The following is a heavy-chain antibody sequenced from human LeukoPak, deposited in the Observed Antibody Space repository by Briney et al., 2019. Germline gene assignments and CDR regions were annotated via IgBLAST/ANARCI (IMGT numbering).Heavy chain of an antibody. J-gene: IGHJ4*02. CDR1: GHSISSYY. V-gene: IGHV4-4*07. D-gene: IGHD3-22*01. CDR3: ASTTYYYDSSGYYFLDY. Sequence: SETLSLICTVSGHSISSYYWSWIRQPAGKGLEWIGRIYTSGSTNYNPSLKNRVTMSVDTSKNQFSLKLSSVTAADTAVYYCASTTYYYDSSGYYFLDYWGQGTLVTVSS. CDR2: IYTSGST.